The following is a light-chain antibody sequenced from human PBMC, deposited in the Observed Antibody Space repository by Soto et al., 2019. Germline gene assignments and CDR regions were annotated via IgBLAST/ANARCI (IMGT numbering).Light chain of an antibody. V-gene: IGLV2-23*01. J-gene: IGLJ3*02. Sequence: QSGLTQPASVSGSPGQSITISCTGTSSDVGAYQYVSWYQHHPGKAPKLLMYEGSRRPSGVSYRFSGSRSGNTASLTISGLQAEDEADYYCCSYAGSATWVFGGGTKLTVL. CDR3: CSYAGSATWV. CDR1: SSDVGAYQY. CDR2: EGS.